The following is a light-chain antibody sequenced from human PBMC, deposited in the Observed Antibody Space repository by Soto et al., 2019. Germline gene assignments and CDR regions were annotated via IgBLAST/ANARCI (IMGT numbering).Light chain of an antibody. J-gene: IGKJ1*01. V-gene: IGKV1-5*01. CDR1: QSISSS. CDR3: QQYSTYST. Sequence: DIQMTQSPSTLSASVGDRVTITCRASQSISSSLAWYQQKPGKAPKLLIYDASNLESGVPSIFSGSGSGTEFTLTISRLPPDNFATYYCQQYSTYSTFGQGTRVAIK. CDR2: DAS.